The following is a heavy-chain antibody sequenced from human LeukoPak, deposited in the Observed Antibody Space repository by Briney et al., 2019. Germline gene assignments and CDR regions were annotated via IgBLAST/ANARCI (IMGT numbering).Heavy chain of an antibody. CDR1: GGSISSYY. D-gene: IGHD3-22*01. CDR3: ARDYYDSSGFHRTFDI. V-gene: IGHV4-59*01. J-gene: IGHJ3*02. Sequence: SETLSLTCTVSGGSISSYYWSWIRQPPGKGLEWIGYIYYSGSTNYNPSLKGRVTISVDTSKNQFSLKLSSVTAADTAVYYCARDYYDSSGFHRTFDIWGQGTMVTVSS. CDR2: IYYSGST.